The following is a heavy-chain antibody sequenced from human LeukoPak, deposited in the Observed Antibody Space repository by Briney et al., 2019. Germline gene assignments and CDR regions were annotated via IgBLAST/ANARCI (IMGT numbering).Heavy chain of an antibody. J-gene: IGHJ4*02. CDR3: ARDTPGLRY. CDR1: GFTFSSYE. CDR2: ISSSGSTI. D-gene: IGHD2-15*01. V-gene: IGHV3-48*03. Sequence: GGSLRLSCAASGFTFSSYEMNLVRQAPGKGLEWVSYISSSGSTIYYADSVKGRFTISRDNAKNSLYLQMNSLRAEDTAVYYCARDTPGLRYWGQGTLVTVSS.